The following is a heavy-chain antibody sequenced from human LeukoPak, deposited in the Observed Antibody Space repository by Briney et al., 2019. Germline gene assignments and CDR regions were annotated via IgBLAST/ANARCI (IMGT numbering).Heavy chain of an antibody. CDR1: GGSFSGYY. V-gene: IGHV4-34*01. J-gene: IGHJ4*02. D-gene: IGHD3-22*01. Sequence: SETLSLTCAVYGGSFSGYYWSWIRQPPGKGLEWIGEINHSGSTNYNPSLKSRVTISVDTPKNQFSLKLSSVTAADTAVYYCARGLTPDSSGYYYFDYWGQGTLVTVSS. CDR3: ARGLTPDSSGYYYFDY. CDR2: INHSGST.